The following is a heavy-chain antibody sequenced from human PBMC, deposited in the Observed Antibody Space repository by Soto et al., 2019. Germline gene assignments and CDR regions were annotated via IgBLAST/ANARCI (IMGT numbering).Heavy chain of an antibody. Sequence: PGESLKISCKGFGYSFTSYWIGWVRQMPGKGLEWMGIIYPGDSDTRYSPSFRGQVTISADKSLTTAYLRWTSLKASDTATYYCTRPRRGYGMDVWGQGTTVTVSS. CDR2: IYPGDSDT. J-gene: IGHJ6*02. CDR3: TRPRRGYGMDV. CDR1: GYSFTSYW. V-gene: IGHV5-51*01. D-gene: IGHD3-16*01.